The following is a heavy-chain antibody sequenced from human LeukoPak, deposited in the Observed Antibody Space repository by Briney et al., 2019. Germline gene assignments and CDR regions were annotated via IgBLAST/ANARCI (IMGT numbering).Heavy chain of an antibody. J-gene: IGHJ4*02. D-gene: IGHD3-3*01. CDR3: ARGTPYYDFWSGYYPLDY. CDR2: ISYDGSNK. V-gene: IGHV3-30-3*01. CDR1: GFTFSSYA. Sequence: GGSLRLSCAASGFTFSSYAMHWVRQAPGKGLEWVAVISYDGSNKYYADSVKGRFTISRDNSKNTLYLQMNSLRAEDTAVYYCARGTPYYDFWSGYYPLDYWGQGTLVTVSS.